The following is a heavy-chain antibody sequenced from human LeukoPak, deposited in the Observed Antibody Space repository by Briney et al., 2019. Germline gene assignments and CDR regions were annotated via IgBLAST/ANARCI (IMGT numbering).Heavy chain of an antibody. CDR2: IIPIFGTA. J-gene: IGHJ4*02. Sequence: ASVKVSCKASGGTFSSYAISWVRQAPGQGLEWMGGIIPIFGTANYAQKFQGRVTITTDESTSTAYMELSSLRSEDTAVYYCARARSGIPFPLDYWGQGTLVTVSS. D-gene: IGHD2-15*01. V-gene: IGHV1-69*05. CDR3: ARARSGIPFPLDY. CDR1: GGTFSSYA.